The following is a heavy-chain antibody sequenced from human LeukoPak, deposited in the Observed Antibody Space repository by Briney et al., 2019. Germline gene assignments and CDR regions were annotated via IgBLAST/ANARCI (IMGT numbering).Heavy chain of an antibody. CDR3: ARDFGRGYCSTTSCFVPWFDP. D-gene: IGHD2-2*01. V-gene: IGHV4-59*11. CDR1: GGSISNHY. Sequence: PSETLSLTCTVSGGSISNHYWSWIRQPPGKGLEWIGYIHYSGSTNYNPSLKSRVTISVDTSKNQFSLKLTSVTAADTAVCYCARDFGRGYCSTTSCFVPWFDPWGQGTLVTVSS. CDR2: IHYSGST. J-gene: IGHJ5*02.